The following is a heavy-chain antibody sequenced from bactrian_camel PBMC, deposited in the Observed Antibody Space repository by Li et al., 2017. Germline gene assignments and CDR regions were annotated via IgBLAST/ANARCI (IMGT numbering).Heavy chain of an antibody. CDR3: VADANPIEPQCRFTWPFEYDD. CDR2: IDNDGSE. J-gene: IGHJ4*01. CDR1: RWTYDTYS. Sequence: HVQLVESGGGSVQAGGSLKLSCGISRWTYDTYSMGWFRQSSGDQREGVAVIDNDGSEIYVDSVKGQFTISKDNTKNSVILQMNRLKPEDTAMYYCVADANPIEPQCRFTWPFEYDDWGQGTQVTVS. V-gene: IGHV3S53*01.